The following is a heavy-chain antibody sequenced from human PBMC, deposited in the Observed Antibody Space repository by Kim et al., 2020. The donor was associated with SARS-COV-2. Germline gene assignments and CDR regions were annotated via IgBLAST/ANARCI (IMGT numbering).Heavy chain of an antibody. D-gene: IGHD3-10*01. Sequence: GGSLRLSCAASGFTFSSYGMHWVRQAPGKGLEWVAVISYDGSNKYYADSVKGRFTISRDNSKNTLYLQMNSLRAEDTAVYYCAKPRITMVRGVTGTFDY. CDR2: ISYDGSNK. CDR3: AKPRITMVRGVTGTFDY. CDR1: GFTFSSYG. J-gene: IGHJ4*01. V-gene: IGHV3-30*18.